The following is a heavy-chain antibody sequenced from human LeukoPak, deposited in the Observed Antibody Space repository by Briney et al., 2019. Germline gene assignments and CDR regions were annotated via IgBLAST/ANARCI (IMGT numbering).Heavy chain of an antibody. V-gene: IGHV4-34*01. CDR2: INHSGST. J-gene: IGHJ4*02. Sequence: SETLSLTCAVYGGSFSGYYWSWIRQPPGKGLEWIGEINHSGSTNYNPSLKSRVTISVDTSKNQFSLKLSSVTAADTAVYYCASYSSSSGFDYWGQGTLVTVSS. CDR1: GGSFSGYY. D-gene: IGHD6-6*01. CDR3: ASYSSSSGFDY.